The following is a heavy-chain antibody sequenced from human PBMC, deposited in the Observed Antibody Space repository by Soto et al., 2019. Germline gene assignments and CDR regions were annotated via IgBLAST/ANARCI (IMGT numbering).Heavy chain of an antibody. CDR2: IYYTGSTT. CDR3: ARAADGWEAYYFDY. D-gene: IGHD1-26*01. CDR1: GGSISSYY. Sequence: SETLSLTCTVSGGSISSYYWSWIRQPPGKGLEWIGYIYYTGSTTKYNPSLKSRVTISVDTSKNQFSLKLSSVTAADTAVYYCARAADGWEAYYFDYWGQGTLVTVSS. J-gene: IGHJ4*02. V-gene: IGHV4-59*01.